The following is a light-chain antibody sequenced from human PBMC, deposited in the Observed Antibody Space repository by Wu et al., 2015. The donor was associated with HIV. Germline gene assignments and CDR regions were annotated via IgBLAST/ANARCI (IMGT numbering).Light chain of an antibody. CDR2: GAS. Sequence: EIVLTQSPGTLSLSPGERATLSCRASEDLASDYLAWFQQRPGQAPTLLIYGASYRATGVPDRFSASGSGADFSLTIRGLEPADFAVYYCQQYHSSPYNFGQGTRLEIK. J-gene: IGKJ2*01. V-gene: IGKV3-20*01. CDR1: EDLASDY. CDR3: QQYHSSPYN.